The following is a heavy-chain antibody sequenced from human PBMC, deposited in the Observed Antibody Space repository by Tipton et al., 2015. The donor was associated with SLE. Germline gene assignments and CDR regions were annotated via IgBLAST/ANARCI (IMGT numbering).Heavy chain of an antibody. CDR2: IYTSGST. CDR1: GGSISSGSYY. CDR3: ARVGGQYSTPYYYYYVDV. J-gene: IGHJ6*03. V-gene: IGHV4-61*09. D-gene: IGHD6-6*01. Sequence: TLSLTCTVSGGSISSGSYYWSWIRQPAGKGLEWIGYIYTSGSTNYNPSLKSRVTISVDTSKNQFSLKLSSVTAADTAVYYCARVGGQYSTPYYYYYVDVCGKGTTVTVSS.